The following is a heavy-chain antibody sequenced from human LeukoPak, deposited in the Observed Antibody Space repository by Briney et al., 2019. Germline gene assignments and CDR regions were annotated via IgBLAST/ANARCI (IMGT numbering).Heavy chain of an antibody. V-gene: IGHV1-69*13. Sequence: GASVKVSCKASGGTFSSYAISWVRRAPGQGLEWMGGIIPIFGTANYAQKFRGRVTITADESTSTAYMELSSLRSEDTAVYYCAREDEANHWFDPWGQGTLVTVSS. D-gene: IGHD2-8*01. CDR1: GGTFSSYA. CDR2: IIPIFGTA. CDR3: AREDEANHWFDP. J-gene: IGHJ5*02.